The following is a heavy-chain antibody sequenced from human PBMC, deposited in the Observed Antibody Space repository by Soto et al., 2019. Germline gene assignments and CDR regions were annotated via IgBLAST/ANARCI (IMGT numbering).Heavy chain of an antibody. Sequence: GGSLRLSCAASGFTFSNAWMSWVRQAPGKGLEWVGRIKSKTDGGTTDYAAPVKGRFTISRDDSKNTLYLQMNSLKTEDTAVYYWTTDGSDSGDGYYYMDVWGKGTTVTVSS. CDR3: TTDGSDSGDGYYYMDV. CDR2: IKSKTDGGTT. J-gene: IGHJ6*03. CDR1: GFTFSNAW. D-gene: IGHD2-2*03. V-gene: IGHV3-15*01.